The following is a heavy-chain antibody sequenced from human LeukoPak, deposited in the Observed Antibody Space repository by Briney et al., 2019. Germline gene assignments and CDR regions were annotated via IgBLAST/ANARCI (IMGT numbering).Heavy chain of an antibody. J-gene: IGHJ5*02. V-gene: IGHV3-30*04. Sequence: GRSLRLSCAASRFTFSSYTMYWVRQAPGKGLEWVAVISYDGSNKYYADSVKGRFTISRDNSKNMLYLEMNSLSTEDTAVYYCAKVRYCSGVNCYPDDTWRQGTLVTVSS. CDR2: ISYDGSNK. D-gene: IGHD2-15*01. CDR3: AKVRYCSGVNCYPDDT. CDR1: RFTFSSYT.